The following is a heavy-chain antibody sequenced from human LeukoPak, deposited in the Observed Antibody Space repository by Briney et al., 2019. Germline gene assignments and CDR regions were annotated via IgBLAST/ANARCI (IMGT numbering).Heavy chain of an antibody. CDR1: GFTFSSYS. Sequence: GGSLRLSCAASGFTFSSYSMNWVRQAPGKGLEWVSYISSSSSTIYYADSVKGRFTISRDNAKNSLYLQMNSLRAEDTAVYYCARVSSGWYTYFDYWGQGTLVTVSS. D-gene: IGHD6-19*01. J-gene: IGHJ4*02. V-gene: IGHV3-48*01. CDR3: ARVSSGWYTYFDY. CDR2: ISSSSSTI.